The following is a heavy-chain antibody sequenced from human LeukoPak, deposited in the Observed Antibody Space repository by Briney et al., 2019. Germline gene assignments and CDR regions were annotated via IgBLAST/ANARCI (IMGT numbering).Heavy chain of an antibody. Sequence: PSETLSLTCTVSDDSISDYYRGWIRQPPGKGLEWIGYFHNSGTSTYNPSLKSRVTISADTSKNQFSLKLSSVTAADTAVYYCARIIPFRFDYWGQGTLVTVSS. J-gene: IGHJ4*02. CDR2: FHNSGTS. CDR3: ARIIPFRFDY. CDR1: DDSISDYY. V-gene: IGHV4-59*01.